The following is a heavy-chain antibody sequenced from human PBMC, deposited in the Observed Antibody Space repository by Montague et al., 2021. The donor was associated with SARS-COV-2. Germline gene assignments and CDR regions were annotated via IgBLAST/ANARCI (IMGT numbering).Heavy chain of an antibody. D-gene: IGHD5-12*01. CDR2: ISYDGSNK. Sequence: SLRLSCAASGFTFSSYAMHWVRQAPGKGLEWVAVISYDGSNKYYADSVKGRVTVSRDNAKNSLYLQMNSLRAEDTAVYYCARLGVDIVTTAIDYWGQGTLLTVSS. CDR1: GFTFSSYA. CDR3: ARLGVDIVTTAIDY. V-gene: IGHV3-30-3*01. J-gene: IGHJ4*02.